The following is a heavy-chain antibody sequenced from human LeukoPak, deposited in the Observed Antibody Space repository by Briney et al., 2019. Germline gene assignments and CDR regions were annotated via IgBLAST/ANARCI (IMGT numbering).Heavy chain of an antibody. V-gene: IGHV3-53*01. J-gene: IGHJ4*02. CDR3: AGSHRQIAVAGTMAFGY. Sequence: PGGSLRLSCAASGLTVSSNYMSWVRQAPGKGLEWVSVIYSGGSTYYADSVKGRFTISRDNSKNTLYLQMNSLRAEDTAVYYCAGSHRQIAVAGTMAFGYWGQGTLVTVSS. CDR1: GLTVSSNY. D-gene: IGHD6-19*01. CDR2: IYSGGST.